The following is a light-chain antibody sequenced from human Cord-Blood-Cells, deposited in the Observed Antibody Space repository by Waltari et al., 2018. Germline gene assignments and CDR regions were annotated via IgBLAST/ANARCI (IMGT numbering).Light chain of an antibody. J-gene: IGLJ3*02. CDR3: CSYAGSSTFNWV. V-gene: IGLV2-23*02. CDR2: EVS. CDR1: SSDVGSSTL. Sequence: SALTQPASVSGSPGQSIPIPCPGTSSDVGSSTLVSWYQQHPGTAPKLMIYEVSKRPSGVSNRFSGSKSGNTASLTISGLQAEDEADYYCCSYAGSSTFNWVFGGGTKLTVL.